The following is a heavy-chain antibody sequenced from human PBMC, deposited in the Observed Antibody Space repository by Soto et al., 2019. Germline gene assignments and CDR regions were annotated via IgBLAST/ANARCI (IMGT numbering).Heavy chain of an antibody. V-gene: IGHV3-30*18. CDR2: IAYDGTNT. J-gene: IGHJ4*02. CDR1: GSTFSNYG. Sequence: GGSLRLSCAASGSTFSNYGMHWVRQAPGKGLEWVAIIAYDGTNTYYADSVKGRFTISRDNSKNTLYLQMNSLRDEDTAVYYCAKDDGTFFYDTSGYPLDYWGQGTLVTVSS. D-gene: IGHD3-22*01. CDR3: AKDDGTFFYDTSGYPLDY.